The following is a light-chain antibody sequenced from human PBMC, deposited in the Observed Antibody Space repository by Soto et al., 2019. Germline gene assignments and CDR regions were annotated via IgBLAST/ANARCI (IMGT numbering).Light chain of an antibody. V-gene: IGLV1-44*01. CDR3: AAWDDSLNGYV. J-gene: IGLJ1*01. CDR1: RSSIGSNT. CDR2: SNN. Sequence: QSVLTQPPSVSGTPGQRVTISCSGSRSSIGSNTVNWYQQLPGTAPKLLIYSNNQWPSGVPDRFSGSKSGTSASLATSALQAEDEADYYCAAWDDSLNGYVFGTGTKVTVL.